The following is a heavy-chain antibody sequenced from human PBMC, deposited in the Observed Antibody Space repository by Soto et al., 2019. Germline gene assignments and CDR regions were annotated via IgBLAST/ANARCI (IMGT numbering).Heavy chain of an antibody. CDR2: IYYSGST. CDR1: GGSISSGDYY. CDR3: ARIASGYYDFWSGYYEAGWFDP. J-gene: IGHJ5*02. V-gene: IGHV4-30-4*01. D-gene: IGHD3-3*01. Sequence: PSETLSLTCTVSGGSISSGDYYWSWIRQPPGKGLEWIGYIYYSGSTYYNPSLKSRVTISVDTSKNQFSLKLSSVTAADTAVYYCARIASGYYDFWSGYYEAGWFDPWGQGTLVTVSS.